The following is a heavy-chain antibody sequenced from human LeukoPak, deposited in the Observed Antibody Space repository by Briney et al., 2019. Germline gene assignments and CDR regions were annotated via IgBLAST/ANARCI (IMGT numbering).Heavy chain of an antibody. CDR2: IYHSGST. D-gene: IGHD1-26*01. J-gene: IGHJ4*02. Sequence: SETLSLTCAVSGGSISSSNWWSWVRQPPGKGLEWIGEIYHSGSTNYNPSLKSRVTISVDKSKNQFSLKLSSVTAADTAVYYCARDMGGSYYVDFPPDYWGQGTLVTVSS. CDR3: ARDMGGSYYVDFPPDY. V-gene: IGHV4-4*02. CDR1: GGSISSSNW.